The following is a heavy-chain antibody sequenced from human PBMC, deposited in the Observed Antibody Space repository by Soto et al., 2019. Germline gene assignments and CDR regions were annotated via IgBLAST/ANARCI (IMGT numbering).Heavy chain of an antibody. CDR3: ARTFDYYGMDV. Sequence: SDTLSLTCAVSGYSIASGYYWAWIRQSPGKGLEWIRSIYHAGSVYYNPSLNGRVALSMDTSKNHFSLKLTSVTAADTAVYYCARTFDYYGMDVWGQGTTVT. V-gene: IGHV4-38-2*01. J-gene: IGHJ6*02. CDR1: GYSIASGYY. CDR2: IYHAGSV.